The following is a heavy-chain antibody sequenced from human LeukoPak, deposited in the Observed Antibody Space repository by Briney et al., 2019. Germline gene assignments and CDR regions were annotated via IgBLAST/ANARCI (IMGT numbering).Heavy chain of an antibody. CDR1: GYSFTSYW. V-gene: IGHV5-51*01. J-gene: IGHJ4*02. CDR2: IYPGDSDT. D-gene: IGHD3-22*01. CDR3: ARHQYYYDSSGYYSLFFDY. Sequence: GESLKISCKGSGYSFTSYWIGWVRQMPGKGLEWMGIIYPGDSDTRYSPSFQGQVTISADKSISTAYLQWSSLKASDTAMYYCARHQYYYDSSGYYSLFFDYWGQGTLVTVSS.